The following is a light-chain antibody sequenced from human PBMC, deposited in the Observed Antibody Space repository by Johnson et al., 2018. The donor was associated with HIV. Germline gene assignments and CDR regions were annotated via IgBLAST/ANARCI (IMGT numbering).Light chain of an antibody. CDR3: GTWDSSLSAYV. CDR1: TSKIGNNY. V-gene: IGLV1-51*01. J-gene: IGLJ1*01. CDR2: DSN. Sequence: QSVLTQPPSVSAAPGQKVTISCSGSTSKIGNNYVSWYQHLPGAAPKLLIYDSNKRPSGIPYRFSASKSGTSATLGITGLQTGDEADYYCGTWDSSLSAYVFGTGTKVTVL.